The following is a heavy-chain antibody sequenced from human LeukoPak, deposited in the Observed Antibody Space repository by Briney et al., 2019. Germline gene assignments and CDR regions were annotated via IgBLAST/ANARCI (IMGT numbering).Heavy chain of an antibody. J-gene: IGHJ5*02. CDR1: GFTVSNNY. D-gene: IGHD5-18*01. V-gene: IGHV3-53*01. Sequence: LGGSLRLSCTASGFTVSNNYMNWVRQAPGKGLEWVSVFYSGGSTYYADSVKGRFTISRDSSKNTLYLQMNSLRVEDTAVYYCARGLGGLWILRPKNWFDPWGQGTLVTVSS. CDR2: FYSGGST. CDR3: ARGLGGLWILRPKNWFDP.